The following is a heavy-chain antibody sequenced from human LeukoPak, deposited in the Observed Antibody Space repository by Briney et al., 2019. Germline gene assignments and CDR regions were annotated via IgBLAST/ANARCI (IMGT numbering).Heavy chain of an antibody. CDR2: ISGSGGTT. CDR3: AKGRLDYGDYYVDD. D-gene: IGHD2-21*02. Sequence: GGSLRLSCAASGFTFGNYGMSWVRQAPGKGLEWVSVISGSGGTTYYADSVKGRFTISRDNSKNTLYLQMNSLRAEDTSLYYCAKGRLDYGDYYVDDWGQGTLVTVSS. CDR1: GFTFGNYG. V-gene: IGHV3-23*01. J-gene: IGHJ4*02.